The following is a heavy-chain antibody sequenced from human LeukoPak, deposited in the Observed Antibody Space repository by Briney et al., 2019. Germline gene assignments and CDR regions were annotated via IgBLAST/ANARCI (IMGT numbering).Heavy chain of an antibody. V-gene: IGHV4-39*07. CDR3: VSAYCGGDCYHSLLAN. CDR2: IYYSGSS. Sequence: SETLSLTFTVSGGSISSSSYYWGWIRQPPGKGLEWIGSIYYSGSSYYNPSLKSRVTIPMDRSKNQFSLRLTSMTAADTAVYYCVSAYCGGDCYHSLLANWGQGILVTVSS. CDR1: GGSISSSSYY. J-gene: IGHJ4*02. D-gene: IGHD2-21*02.